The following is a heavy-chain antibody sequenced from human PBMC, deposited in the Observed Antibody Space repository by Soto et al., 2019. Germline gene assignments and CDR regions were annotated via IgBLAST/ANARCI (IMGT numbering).Heavy chain of an antibody. CDR1: GYTFTSHD. CDR3: SSLSSMDV. D-gene: IGHD6-6*01. CDR2: INPYSGNA. J-gene: IGHJ6*02. Sequence: VSVKVSCKASGYTFTSHDIHWLRQASGQGLEWMGSINPYSGNAAFAPKFQDRIAMTRDTSITTAYMELNSLSSGDTAVYFCSSLSSMDVWGQGTTVTVSS. V-gene: IGHV1-8*01.